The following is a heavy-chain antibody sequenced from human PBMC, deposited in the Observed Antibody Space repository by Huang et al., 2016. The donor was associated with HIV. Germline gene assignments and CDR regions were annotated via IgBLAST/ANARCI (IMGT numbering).Heavy chain of an antibody. Sequence: QVQLSQWGAGLLKPSETLSLTCAVYGGSFSGYYWTWVRQTPGKGLEWIGEISHVGTYNYTPSLGSRLSMSIDTSKSQFSLKVTSMTVADTAVYFCARGRGDSRALDFWGQGTLVTVSS. J-gene: IGHJ4*02. V-gene: IGHV4-34*01. CDR3: ARGRGDSRALDF. CDR1: GGSFSGYY. CDR2: ISHVGTY. D-gene: IGHD3-16*01.